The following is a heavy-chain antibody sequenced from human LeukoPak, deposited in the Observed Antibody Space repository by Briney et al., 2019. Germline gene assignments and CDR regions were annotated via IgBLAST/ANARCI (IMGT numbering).Heavy chain of an antibody. V-gene: IGHV4-30-4*08. CDR2: IYYSGST. CDR1: GGSISSGDYY. CDR3: ASGPYGSGPGDAFDI. Sequence: SQTLSLTCTVSGGSISSGDYYWSWIRQPPGKGLEWIGYIYYSGSTYYNPSLKSRVTISVDTSKNQFSLKLSSVTAADTAVYYGASGPYGSGPGDAFDIWGQGTMVTVSS. D-gene: IGHD3-10*01. J-gene: IGHJ3*02.